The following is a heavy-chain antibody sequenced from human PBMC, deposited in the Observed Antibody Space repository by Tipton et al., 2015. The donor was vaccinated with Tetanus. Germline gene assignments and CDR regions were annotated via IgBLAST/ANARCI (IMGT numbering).Heavy chain of an antibody. CDR3: ARGGYIAARLYYGMDV. CDR1: GGSFSGYY. J-gene: IGHJ6*02. D-gene: IGHD6-6*01. V-gene: IGHV4-34*01. Sequence: TLSLTCAVYGGSFSGYYWSWIRQPPGKGLEWIGEINHSGSTNYNPSLKSRVTISVDTSKNQFSLKLSSVTAADTAVYYCARGGYIAARLYYGMDVWGQGTTVTVSS. CDR2: INHSGST.